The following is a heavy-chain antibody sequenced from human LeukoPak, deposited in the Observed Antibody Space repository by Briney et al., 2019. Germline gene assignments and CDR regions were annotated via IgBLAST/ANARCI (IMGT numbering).Heavy chain of an antibody. Sequence: PSETLSLTCTISGASISTGGFYWTWIRQPPGEVLEWIGYIYYTESVYYNASLKSRLTISLDTSKNRFSLKLNSVTAADTAVYYCARDHSYYFGSQTSTLDVWGQGTAVTVSS. D-gene: IGHD3-10*01. J-gene: IGHJ6*02. CDR3: ARDHSYYFGSQTSTLDV. CDR2: IYYTESV. CDR1: GASISTGGFY. V-gene: IGHV4-31*03.